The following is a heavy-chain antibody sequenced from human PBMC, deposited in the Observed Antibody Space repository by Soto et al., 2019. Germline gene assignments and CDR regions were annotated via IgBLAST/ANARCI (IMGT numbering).Heavy chain of an antibody. CDR2: ISSTSSSV. Sequence: GGSLRLSCAASGFTLSSFSMNWVRQAPGKGLEWLSYISSTSSSVYYADSVKGRFTVSRDNAKNSLYLQMNSLRDEDTAVYYCAGGSKIGWYSWFDPWGQGTLVTVSS. CDR1: GFTLSSFS. D-gene: IGHD6-19*01. CDR3: AGGSKIGWYSWFDP. J-gene: IGHJ5*02. V-gene: IGHV3-48*02.